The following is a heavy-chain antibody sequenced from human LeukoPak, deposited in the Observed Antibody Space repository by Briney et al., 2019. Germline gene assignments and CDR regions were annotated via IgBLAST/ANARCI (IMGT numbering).Heavy chain of an antibody. D-gene: IGHD1/OR15-1a*01. CDR3: AKDEDWGEQLHWFDP. CDR1: GFTFSSYA. V-gene: IGHV3-23*01. Sequence: GGSLRLSCAASGFTFSSYAMSWVRPAPGKGLEWVSAISGSGGSTYYADSVKGRFTISRDNSKNTLYLQMNSLRAEDTAVYYCAKDEDWGEQLHWFDPWGQGTLVTVSS. CDR2: ISGSGGST. J-gene: IGHJ5*02.